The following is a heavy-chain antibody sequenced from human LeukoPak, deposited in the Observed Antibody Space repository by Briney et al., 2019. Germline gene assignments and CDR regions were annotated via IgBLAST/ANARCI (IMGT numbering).Heavy chain of an antibody. CDR1: GFTFSSYA. CDR3: AKDREWAGPRFMGDY. D-gene: IGHD1-26*01. CDR2: ISGSGGST. J-gene: IGHJ4*02. V-gene: IGHV3-23*01. Sequence: GGSLRLSCAASGFTFSSYAMSWVRQAPGQGLEWVSAISGSGGSTYYADSVKGRFTISRDNSKNTLYLQMNSLRAEDTAVYYCAKDREWAGPRFMGDYWGQGTLVTVSS.